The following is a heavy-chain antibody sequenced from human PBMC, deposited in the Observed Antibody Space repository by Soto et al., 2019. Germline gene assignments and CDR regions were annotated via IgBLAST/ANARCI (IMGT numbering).Heavy chain of an antibody. Sequence: PGGSLRLSCAASGFTFSSYSMNWVRQAPGKGLEWVSSISSSSSYIYYADSVKGRFTISRDNAKNSLYLQMNSLRAEDTAVYYCARGGMLNYYYYGMDVWGQGTTVTVSS. V-gene: IGHV3-21*01. J-gene: IGHJ6*02. CDR3: ARGGMLNYYYYGMDV. D-gene: IGHD3-16*01. CDR1: GFTFSSYS. CDR2: ISSSSSYI.